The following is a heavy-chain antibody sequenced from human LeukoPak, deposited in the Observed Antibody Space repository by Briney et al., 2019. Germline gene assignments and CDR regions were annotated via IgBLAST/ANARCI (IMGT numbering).Heavy chain of an antibody. Sequence: SETLSLTCTVSGSPVTTISYYWGWIRQPPGKGLEWIGSNYYSGNTFYNTSLKSRVTMSIDTSKNQFSLNLTSVTAADTAVYYCTRVVPAAADYYMDVWGKGTTVTVSS. J-gene: IGHJ6*03. V-gene: IGHV4-39*07. CDR2: NYYSGNT. D-gene: IGHD2-2*01. CDR3: TRVVPAAADYYMDV. CDR1: GSPVTTISYY.